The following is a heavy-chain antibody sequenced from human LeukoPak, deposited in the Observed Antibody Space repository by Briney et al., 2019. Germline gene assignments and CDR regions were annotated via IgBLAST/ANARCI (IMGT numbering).Heavy chain of an antibody. CDR1: GFTFSSYA. CDR3: AKLTRAYDSSGYYRGPDFDY. CDR2: ISGSGGST. Sequence: PGGSLRLSCAASGFTFSSYAMSWVRQAPGKGLEWVSAISGSGGSTYYADSVKGRFTISRDNSKNTLYLQMNSLRAEDTAVYYCAKLTRAYDSSGYYRGPDFDYWGQGTLVTVSS. J-gene: IGHJ4*02. D-gene: IGHD3-22*01. V-gene: IGHV3-23*01.